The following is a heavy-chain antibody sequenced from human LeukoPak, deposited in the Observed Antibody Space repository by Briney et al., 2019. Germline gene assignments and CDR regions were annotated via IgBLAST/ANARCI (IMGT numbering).Heavy chain of an antibody. V-gene: IGHV3-11*01. CDR2: ISSSGSTM. D-gene: IGHD6-13*01. Sequence: GGSLRLSCAASGFTFSDYYMSWIRQGPGKGLEWISYISSSGSTMYYADSVKGRFTMSRDNAKNSLFLQMNSLRVKDTAVYYCAKDWGIAAAGSPSDYWGQGTLVTVSS. CDR3: AKDWGIAAAGSPSDY. CDR1: GFTFSDYY. J-gene: IGHJ4*02.